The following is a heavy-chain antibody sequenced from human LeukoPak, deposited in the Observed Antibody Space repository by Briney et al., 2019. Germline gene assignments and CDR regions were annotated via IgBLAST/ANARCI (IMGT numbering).Heavy chain of an antibody. CDR1: GGSISSYY. Sequence: SETLSLTCTVSGGSISSYYWSWIRQPPGKGLEWIGYIYYSGSTNYNPSLKSRVTISVDTSKNQFSLKLSSVTAADTAVYYCARVESYSKWFGSYYYYYYYMDVWGEGTTVTISS. V-gene: IGHV4-59*01. D-gene: IGHD3-10*01. J-gene: IGHJ6*03. CDR3: ARVESYSKWFGSYYYYYYYMDV. CDR2: IYYSGST.